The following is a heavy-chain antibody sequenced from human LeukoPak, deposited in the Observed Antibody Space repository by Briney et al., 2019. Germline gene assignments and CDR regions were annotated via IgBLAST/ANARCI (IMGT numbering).Heavy chain of an antibody. J-gene: IGHJ4*02. CDR2: ISSSSSYI. Sequence: PGGSLRLSCAASGFTFSSYSMNWVRQAPGKGLEWVSSISSSSSYIYYADSVKGRFTISRDNAKNSLYLQMNSLRAEDTAVYYCAREATTVTIFDYWGQGTLVTVCS. CDR1: GFTFSSYS. V-gene: IGHV3-21*01. CDR3: AREATTVTIFDY. D-gene: IGHD4-17*01.